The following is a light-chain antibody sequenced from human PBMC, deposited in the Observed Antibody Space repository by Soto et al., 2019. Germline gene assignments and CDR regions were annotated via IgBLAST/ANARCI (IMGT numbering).Light chain of an antibody. Sequence: EIVLTQSPGTLSLSPGERATLSCRASPSVSRSFLAWYQQRPGQAPRLLIYAASTRATAVPDRFSGSGSGADFTLTISRLEPEDSAVYYCQQVGSSPITFGQGTRLEIK. CDR1: PSVSRSF. CDR3: QQVGSSPIT. V-gene: IGKV3-20*01. CDR2: AAS. J-gene: IGKJ5*01.